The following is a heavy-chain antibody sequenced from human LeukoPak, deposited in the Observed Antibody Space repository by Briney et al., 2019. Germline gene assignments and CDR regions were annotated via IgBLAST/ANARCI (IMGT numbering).Heavy chain of an antibody. CDR1: GYTFTGYY. J-gene: IGHJ4*02. Sequence: GASVKVSCKASGYTFTGYYMHWVRQAPGQGLEWMGWINPNSGGTNYAQKFQGRVTMTRDTSISTAYMELSRLRSDDTAVYYCVRSRCSSTSCYRFDYWGQGTLVTVSS. CDR3: VRSRCSSTSCYRFDY. CDR2: INPNSGGT. D-gene: IGHD2-2*01. V-gene: IGHV1-2*02.